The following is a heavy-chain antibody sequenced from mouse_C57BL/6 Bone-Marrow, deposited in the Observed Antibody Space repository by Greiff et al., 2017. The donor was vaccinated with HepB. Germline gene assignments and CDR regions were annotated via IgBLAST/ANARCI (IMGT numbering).Heavy chain of an antibody. V-gene: IGHV1-80*01. Sequence: QVQLQQSGAELVKPGASVKISCKASGYAFSSYWMNWVKQRPGKGLEWIGQIYPGDGDTNYNGKFKGKATLTADKSSSTAYMQLSSLTSEDSAVYFCAREHYYGSSVDYWGQGTTLAVSS. CDR1: GYAFSSYW. D-gene: IGHD1-1*01. CDR3: AREHYYGSSVDY. J-gene: IGHJ2*01. CDR2: IYPGDGDT.